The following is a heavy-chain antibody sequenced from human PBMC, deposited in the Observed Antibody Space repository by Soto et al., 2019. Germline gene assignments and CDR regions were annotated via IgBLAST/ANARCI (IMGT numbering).Heavy chain of an antibody. D-gene: IGHD4-4*01. V-gene: IGHV3-15*01. Sequence: GGSLRLSCAASGFTFSNAWMSWVRQAPGKGLEWVGRIKSKTDGGTTDYAAPVKGRFTISRDDSKNTLCLQMNSLKTEDTAVYYCTTNFYSDYGMDVWGQGTTVTVS. CDR2: IKSKTDGGTT. CDR1: GFTFSNAW. CDR3: TTNFYSDYGMDV. J-gene: IGHJ6*02.